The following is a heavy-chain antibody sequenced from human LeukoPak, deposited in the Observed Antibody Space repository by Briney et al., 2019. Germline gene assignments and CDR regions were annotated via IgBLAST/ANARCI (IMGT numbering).Heavy chain of an antibody. V-gene: IGHV4-61*02. CDR1: GGSISSGSYY. J-gene: IGHJ4*02. D-gene: IGHD3-3*01. Sequence: SETLSLTCTVSGGSISSGSYYWSWIRQPAGKGLEWIGRIYTSGSTNYNPSLKSRVTISVDTSKNQFSLKLSSVTAADTAVYYCARDLNDFWSGYQGGNSGNYWGQGTLVTVSS. CDR2: IYTSGST. CDR3: ARDLNDFWSGYQGGNSGNY.